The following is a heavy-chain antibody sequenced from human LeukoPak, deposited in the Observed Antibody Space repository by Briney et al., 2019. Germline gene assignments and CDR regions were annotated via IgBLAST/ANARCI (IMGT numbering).Heavy chain of an antibody. Sequence: PSETLSLTCTVSGGSVSSGSYYWSWIRQPPGKGLEWIGYIYYSGSTNYNPSLKSRVTISVDTSKNQFSLKLSSVTAADTAVYYCARGTRGVIITVPFDYWGQGTLVTVSS. J-gene: IGHJ4*02. CDR3: ARGTRGVIITVPFDY. D-gene: IGHD3-10*01. CDR2: IYYSGST. CDR1: GGSVSSGSYY. V-gene: IGHV4-61*01.